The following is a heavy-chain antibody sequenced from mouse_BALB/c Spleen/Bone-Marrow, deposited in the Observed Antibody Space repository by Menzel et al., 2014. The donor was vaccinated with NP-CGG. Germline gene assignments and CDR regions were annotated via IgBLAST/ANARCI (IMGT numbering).Heavy chain of an antibody. J-gene: IGHJ4*01. CDR1: GFNIKDTY. CDR3: ATLTTVVDAMDY. D-gene: IGHD1-1*01. CDR2: IDPANGNT. Sequence: VQLQQPGAELVKPGASVKLSCTASGFNIKDTYMHWVKQRPEQGLEWIGRIDPANGNTKYDPKFQGKATITADTTSNSAYLQLSSLTSEDTAVYCCATLTTVVDAMDYLGQRTSVTVSS. V-gene: IGHV14-3*02.